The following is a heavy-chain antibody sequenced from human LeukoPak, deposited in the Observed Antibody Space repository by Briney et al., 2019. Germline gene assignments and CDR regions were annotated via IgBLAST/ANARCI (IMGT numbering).Heavy chain of an antibody. CDR2: IHYSGST. J-gene: IGHJ3*02. V-gene: IGHV4-59*01. Sequence: SETLSLTCTVSGGSISSYYWSWIRQSPGKGLEWIGYIHYSGSTNYNPSLRSRVTISLDTPKNQFSLKLSSVTAADTAVYYCARALMGDALDIWGQGTMVTVSS. D-gene: IGHD5-24*01. CDR3: ARALMGDALDI. CDR1: GGSISSYY.